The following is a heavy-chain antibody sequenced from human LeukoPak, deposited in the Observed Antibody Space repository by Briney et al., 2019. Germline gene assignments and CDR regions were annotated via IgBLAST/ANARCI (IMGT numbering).Heavy chain of an antibody. D-gene: IGHD6-13*01. CDR3: ARGYESSSWYFPNFDY. V-gene: IGHV1-3*01. Sequence: ASVKVSCKASGYTFTSYAMHWVRQAPGQRLEWMGWINAGNGNTKYSQKFQGRVTITRDTSASTAYMELSSLRSEDTAVYYCARGYESSSWYFPNFDYWGQGTLVTVSS. J-gene: IGHJ4*02. CDR1: GYTFTSYA. CDR2: INAGNGNT.